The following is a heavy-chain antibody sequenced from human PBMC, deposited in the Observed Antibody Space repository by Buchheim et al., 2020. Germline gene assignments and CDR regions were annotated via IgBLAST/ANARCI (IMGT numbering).Heavy chain of an antibody. CDR2: IWNDGSNK. D-gene: IGHD3-10*01. V-gene: IGHV3-33*01. Sequence: QVQLVESGGGVVQPGRSLRLSCAASGFTFSSYGMHWVRQAPGKGLEWVAVIWNDGSNKYYADSVKGRFTISRDNSKNTLYLQMNSLRAEDTAVYYCARGPYGSGSYSPAPPDYWGQGTL. CDR3: ARGPYGSGSYSPAPPDY. J-gene: IGHJ4*02. CDR1: GFTFSSYG.